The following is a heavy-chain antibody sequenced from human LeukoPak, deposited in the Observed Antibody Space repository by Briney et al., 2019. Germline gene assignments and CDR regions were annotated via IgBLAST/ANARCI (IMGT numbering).Heavy chain of an antibody. J-gene: IGHJ4*02. CDR3: ERRMGKYSSSPGRGYFDY. V-gene: IGHV1-69*13. D-gene: IGHD6-6*01. Sequence: SVKVSCKASGGTFSSYAISWVRQAPGQGLEWMGGIIPIFGTANYAQKFQGRVTITADESTSTAYMELSSLRSEDTAVYYCERRMGKYSSSPGRGYFDYWGQGTLVTVSS. CDR2: IIPIFGTA. CDR1: GGTFSSYA.